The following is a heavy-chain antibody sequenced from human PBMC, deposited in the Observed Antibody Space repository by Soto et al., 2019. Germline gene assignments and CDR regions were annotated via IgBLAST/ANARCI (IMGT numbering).Heavy chain of an antibody. CDR2: FDPEDGET. V-gene: IGHV1-24*01. CDR1: GYTLTELS. J-gene: IGHJ4*02. CDR3: ATDRQGGSGSYSKFDY. Sequence: ASVKVSCKVSGYTLTELSMHWVRQAPGKGLEWMGGFDPEDGETIYAQKFQGRVTMTEDTSTDTAYMELSSLRSEDTAVYYCATDRQGGSGSYSKFDYWGQGTLVTVSS. D-gene: IGHD3-10*01.